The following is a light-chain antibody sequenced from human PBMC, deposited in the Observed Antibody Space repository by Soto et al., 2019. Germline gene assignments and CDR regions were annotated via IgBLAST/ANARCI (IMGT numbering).Light chain of an antibody. CDR3: QQYGSAPFT. CDR1: QSVSSTS. V-gene: IGKV3-20*01. Sequence: EIVLTQSPGTLSLSPGERATPPCRASQSVSSTSLAWYQQKPGQTPRLLIDGASNRATGIPDRFSGSGSGTDFTLTISRLEPEDFAVYYCQQYGSAPFTFGPGTQVDIK. CDR2: GAS. J-gene: IGKJ3*01.